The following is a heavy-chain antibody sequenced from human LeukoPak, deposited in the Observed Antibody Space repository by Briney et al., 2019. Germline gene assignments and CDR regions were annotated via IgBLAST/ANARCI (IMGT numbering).Heavy chain of an antibody. D-gene: IGHD2-15*01. CDR2: ISGSGSST. J-gene: IGHJ4*01. CDR3: AKGSGHSCYSHLSY. V-gene: IGHV3-23*01. CDR1: GFTFTSYA. Sequence: PGGSLRLSCAASGFTFTSYAMNWVRQAPGKGLEWVSGISGSGSSTYYADSVKGRFTISRDNSKTALFLQMNSLRVEDTAVYYCAKGSGHSCYSHLSYWGHGTLVTVSS.